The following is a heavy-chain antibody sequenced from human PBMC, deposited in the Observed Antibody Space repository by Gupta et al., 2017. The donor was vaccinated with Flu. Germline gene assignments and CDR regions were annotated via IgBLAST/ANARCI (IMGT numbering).Heavy chain of an antibody. CDR2: INHGGRT. D-gene: IGHD3-16*01. J-gene: IGHJ4*02. CDR3: ARESLFEGGRYGNKFDL. Sequence: YYWTSIRQPPGKGLEWMGEINHGGRTNYRPSRKCRVTISFETSNTQRALKLTSVKAEDNDGYYCARESLFEGGRYGNKFDLWGQGTPVIVS. V-gene: IGHV4-34*01. CDR1: YY.